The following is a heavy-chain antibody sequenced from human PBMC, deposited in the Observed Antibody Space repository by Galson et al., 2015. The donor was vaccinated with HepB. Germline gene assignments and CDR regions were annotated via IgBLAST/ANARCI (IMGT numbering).Heavy chain of an antibody. Sequence: QSGAEMKKPGESLKISCRDSGHSFINYWIAWVRQRPGEGLEWVGIIHPRDSDTRYSPSFRGQVTISVDKSSGTAYLQWSSLKASDTAMYYCARRSAASSGTHWFDPWGQGTQVIVSS. D-gene: IGHD6-25*01. V-gene: IGHV5-51*01. CDR1: GHSFINYW. CDR3: ARRSAASSGTHWFDP. J-gene: IGHJ5*02. CDR2: IHPRDSDT.